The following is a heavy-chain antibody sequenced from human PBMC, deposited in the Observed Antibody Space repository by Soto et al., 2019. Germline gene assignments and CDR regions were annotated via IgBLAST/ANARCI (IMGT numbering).Heavy chain of an antibody. V-gene: IGHV4-34*01. CDR2: INHSGST. Sequence: PSGSLSLTCAVSGGSFSGYDLSWIRQPPGKGLEWIGEINHSGSTTYNPSLKSPATRSVDTSKNQLSLKLSSVTAADTAVYYCAREGLRIAALAQGLVNGFYPCGQGTRVTLSS. D-gene: IGHD6-6*01. CDR1: GGSFSGYD. CDR3: AREGLRIAALAQGLVNGFYP. J-gene: IGHJ5*02.